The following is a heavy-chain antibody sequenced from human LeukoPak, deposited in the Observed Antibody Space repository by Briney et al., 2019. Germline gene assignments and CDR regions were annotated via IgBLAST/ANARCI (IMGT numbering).Heavy chain of an antibody. V-gene: IGHV4-39*07. D-gene: IGHD3-10*01. CDR1: GGSISSSSYY. CDR2: IYYSGST. Sequence: SETLSLTCTVSGGSISSSSYYWGWIRQPPGKGLEWIGSIYYSGSTYYNPSLKSRVTISVDTSKNQFSLKLSSVTAADTAVYYCARGFTYYYGSGSYYNNWGQGTLVTVSS. CDR3: ARGFTYYYGSGSYYNN. J-gene: IGHJ4*02.